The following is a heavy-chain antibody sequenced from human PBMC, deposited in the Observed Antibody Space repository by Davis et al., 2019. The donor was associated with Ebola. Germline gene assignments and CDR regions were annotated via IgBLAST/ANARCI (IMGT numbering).Heavy chain of an antibody. J-gene: IGHJ4*02. V-gene: IGHV3-21*01. D-gene: IGHD4-17*01. Sequence: PGGSLRLSCAASGFTFSNSAMAWVRQAPGKGLEWVSSISSSSSYIYYADSVKGRFTISRDNAKNSLYLQMNSLRAEDTAVYYCARAQGVRYGSLDYWGQGTLVTVSS. CDR2: ISSSSSYI. CDR1: GFTFSNSA. CDR3: ARAQGVRYGSLDY.